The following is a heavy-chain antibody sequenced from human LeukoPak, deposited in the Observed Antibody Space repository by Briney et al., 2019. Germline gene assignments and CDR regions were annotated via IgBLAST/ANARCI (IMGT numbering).Heavy chain of an antibody. Sequence: GGSLRLSCAASGFTFSSYGMHWVRQAPGKGLEWVSAISGNGGSTYYADSVKGRFTISRDNSKNTLYLQMNSLRAEDTAVYYCAKDPYSSAWYGRSDYWGQGTLVTVSS. CDR3: AKDPYSSAWYGRSDY. D-gene: IGHD6-19*01. J-gene: IGHJ4*02. CDR2: ISGNGGST. V-gene: IGHV3-23*01. CDR1: GFTFSSYG.